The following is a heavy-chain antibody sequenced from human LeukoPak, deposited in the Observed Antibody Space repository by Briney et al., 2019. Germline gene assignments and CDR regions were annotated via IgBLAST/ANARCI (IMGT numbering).Heavy chain of an antibody. V-gene: IGHV4-59*01. CDR3: ARDHGSGWYDY. CDR1: GGSISSYY. CDR2: IYYSGST. Sequence: NPSETLSLTCTVSGGSISSYYWSWIRQPPGKGLEWIGYIYYSGSTNYNPSLKSRVTISVDTSKNQFSLKLSSVTAADTVVYYCARDHGSGWYDYWGQGTLVTVSS. D-gene: IGHD6-19*01. J-gene: IGHJ4*02.